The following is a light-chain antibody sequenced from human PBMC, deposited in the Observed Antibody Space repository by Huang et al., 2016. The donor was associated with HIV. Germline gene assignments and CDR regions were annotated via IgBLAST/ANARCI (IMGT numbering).Light chain of an antibody. J-gene: IGKJ5*01. CDR2: AAF. Sequence: QLTQFPPSLSASVGDRVTITCRASQDIRTSLAWYQHKPGKAPKLLISAAFNLQSGISSSFSGDSAGTYFTLVISSLQPEDAATYYCQQLHDYPITFGRGTRLDIK. V-gene: IGKV1-9*01. CDR3: QQLHDYPIT. CDR1: QDIRTS.